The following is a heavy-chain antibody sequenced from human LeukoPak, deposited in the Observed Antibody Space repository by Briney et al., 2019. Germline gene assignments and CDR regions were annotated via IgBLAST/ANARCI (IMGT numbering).Heavy chain of an antibody. CDR3: ARDGGRTVTSPYYYGMDV. CDR2: IYSGGNT. J-gene: IGHJ6*02. Sequence: GGSLRLSCAASGFTFSSNYMSWVRQAPGRGLEWVSLIYSGGNTFYADSVKGRFTISRDNSKNTLYLQMNSLRAQDTAVYYCARDGGRTVTSPYYYGMDVWGQGATVTVSS. V-gene: IGHV3-53*01. D-gene: IGHD4-11*01. CDR1: GFTFSSNY.